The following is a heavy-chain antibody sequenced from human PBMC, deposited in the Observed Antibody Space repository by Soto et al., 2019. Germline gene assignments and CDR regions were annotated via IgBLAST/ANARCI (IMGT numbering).Heavy chain of an antibody. V-gene: IGHV1-69*12. CDR1: GGTFSNSA. CDR3: ASDKDRLQLGGNYYYVLDV. Sequence: QVQLEQSGAEVKKPGSSVKVSCKASGGTFSNSAISWVRQAPGQGLAWMGGIMPIFRTPDYAQKFQGRVTITAAEYTSTAYMELRGLRSDDTAVYYCASDKDRLQLGGNYYYVLDVWGQGTTVTVSS. D-gene: IGHD5-12*01. CDR2: IMPIFRTP. J-gene: IGHJ6*02.